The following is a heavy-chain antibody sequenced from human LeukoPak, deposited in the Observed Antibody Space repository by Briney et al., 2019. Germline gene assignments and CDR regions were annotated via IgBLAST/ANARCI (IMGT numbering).Heavy chain of an antibody. CDR2: INAGNGDT. Sequence: GASVKVSCKASGYTFTSYAMHWVRRAPGQRLEWMGWINAGNGDTKYSQEFQGRVTIARDTSASTAYMELSSLRSEETAVYYCARDRGGTGDFDYWGRGTLVTVSS. V-gene: IGHV1-3*01. J-gene: IGHJ4*02. D-gene: IGHD1-1*01. CDR3: ARDRGGTGDFDY. CDR1: GYTFTSYA.